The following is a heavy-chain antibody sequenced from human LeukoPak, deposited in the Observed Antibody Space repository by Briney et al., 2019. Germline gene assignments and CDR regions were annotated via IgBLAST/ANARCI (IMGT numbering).Heavy chain of an antibody. CDR1: GFTFSSYG. Sequence: PGGSLRLSCAASGFTFSSYGSHWVRQPPGKGLEWVAFIRYDGSNKYYADSVKGRFTISRDNSKNTLYLQMNSLRAEDTAVYYCAKDLSPSGDFWSAKPFGYWGQGTLVTVSS. D-gene: IGHD3-3*01. CDR3: AKDLSPSGDFWSAKPFGY. V-gene: IGHV3-30*02. CDR2: IRYDGSNK. J-gene: IGHJ4*02.